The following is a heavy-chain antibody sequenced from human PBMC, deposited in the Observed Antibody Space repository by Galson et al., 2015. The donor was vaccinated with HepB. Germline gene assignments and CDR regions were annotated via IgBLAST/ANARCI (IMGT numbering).Heavy chain of an antibody. CDR1: GFSLNTSGVG. CDR2: IYWDDDE. J-gene: IGHJ4*02. D-gene: IGHD2-21*01. V-gene: IGHV2-5*02. CDR3: THSFLIAAIQF. Sequence: PALVKPTQPLTLTCTFSGFSLNTSGVGVGWLRQPPGKALEWLAIIYWDDDERYSPSLKSRLTITKDTSKNQVVLTMTNMDPVDTATYYCTHSFLIAAIQFWGQGTLVTVSS.